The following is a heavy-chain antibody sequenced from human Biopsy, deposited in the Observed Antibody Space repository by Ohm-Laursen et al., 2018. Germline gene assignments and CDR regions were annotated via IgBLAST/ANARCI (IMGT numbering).Heavy chain of an antibody. J-gene: IGHJ3*02. CDR2: ISYSGST. V-gene: IGHV4-59*08. D-gene: IGHD6-19*01. CDR3: AKHGSGWTGDDALHI. Sequence: SETLSLTCTVSGGSISWSSWSWIRQAPGRGLEWVGYISYSGSTSNNPSIKSRITISVDTSKNKISLKVTSVTAADTAVYYCAKHGSGWTGDDALHIWGQGTMVTVSS. CDR1: GGSISWSS.